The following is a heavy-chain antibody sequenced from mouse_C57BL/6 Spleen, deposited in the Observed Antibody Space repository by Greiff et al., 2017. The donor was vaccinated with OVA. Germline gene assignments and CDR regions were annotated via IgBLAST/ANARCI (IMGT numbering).Heavy chain of an antibody. J-gene: IGHJ4*01. CDR1: GYTFTSYW. V-gene: IGHV1-69*01. Sequence: QVQLQQPGAELVMPGASVKLSCKASGYTFTSYWMHWVKQRPGQGLEWIGEIDPSDSYTNYNQKFKGKATLTVDKSSSTAYMQLSSLTSEDSAVYYCAAYSNYVGGAMDYWGQGTSVTVSS. CDR2: IDPSDSYT. D-gene: IGHD2-5*01. CDR3: AAYSNYVGGAMDY.